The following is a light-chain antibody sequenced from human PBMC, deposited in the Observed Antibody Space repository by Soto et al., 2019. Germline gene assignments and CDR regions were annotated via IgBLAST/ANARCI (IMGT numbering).Light chain of an antibody. CDR2: GAS. V-gene: IGKV3-20*01. CDR1: QSVTINY. J-gene: IGKJ1*01. Sequence: IVLTQSPGTLSLSPGERATLSCRASQSVTINYIAWYQQKLGQAPRLILFGASSRATGIPDRFSGSGSGTDFSLTISRLEPEDFAVYYCQQYGSSVWTFGQGTKMEIK. CDR3: QQYGSSVWT.